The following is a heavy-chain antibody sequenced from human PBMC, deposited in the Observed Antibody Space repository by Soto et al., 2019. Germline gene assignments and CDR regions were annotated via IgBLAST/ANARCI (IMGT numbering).Heavy chain of an antibody. CDR3: ASSVTTGESYX. Sequence: GEALKISWKGSGYSFTSYWISWVRQMPGKGVELMVRIGASDSYTKYSQSFQGHVTISADKSISTAYLQWSSLKSSDTAMYYCASSVTTGESYXWGQGTLFTVSX. V-gene: IGHV5-10-1*01. J-gene: IGHJ4*02. CDR1: GYSFTSYW. CDR2: IGASDSYT. D-gene: IGHD4-17*01.